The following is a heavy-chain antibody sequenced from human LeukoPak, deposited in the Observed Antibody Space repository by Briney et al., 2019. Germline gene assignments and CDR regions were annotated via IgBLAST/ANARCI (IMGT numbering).Heavy chain of an antibody. Sequence: PSETLSLTCTVSGGSISSSSYYWGWIRRPPGKGLEWIGSIYYSGSTYYNPSLKSPVTISVDTSKNQFSLKLNSVTAADTAVYYCARVGCSSTSCYSEFDYWGQGTLVTVSS. CDR1: GGSISSSSYY. D-gene: IGHD2-2*01. V-gene: IGHV4-39*07. J-gene: IGHJ4*02. CDR2: IYYSGST. CDR3: ARVGCSSTSCYSEFDY.